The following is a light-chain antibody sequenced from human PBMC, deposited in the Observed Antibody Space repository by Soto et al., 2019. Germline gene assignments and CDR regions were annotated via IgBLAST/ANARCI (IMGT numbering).Light chain of an antibody. J-gene: IGLJ3*02. CDR3: QTWGTGIRV. Sequence: QLVLTQSPSASASLGASVKLTCTLSSGHSTYVIAWHQQQPEKGPRYLMRVYSDGSHRKGDGIPDRFSGSSSGTERYLTISSLQSEDEADYYCQTWGTGIRVFGGGTKLTVL. CDR2: VYSDGSH. V-gene: IGLV4-69*01. CDR1: SGHSTYV.